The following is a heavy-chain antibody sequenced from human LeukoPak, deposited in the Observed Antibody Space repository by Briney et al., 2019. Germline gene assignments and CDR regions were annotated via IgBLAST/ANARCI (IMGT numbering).Heavy chain of an antibody. CDR2: INAGNGNT. D-gene: IGHD6-19*01. Sequence: ASVNVSCTASGYTFTSYAMHWVRQAPGQRLEWMGWINAGNGNTKYSQKFQGRVTITRDTSASTAYMELSSLRSEDTAVYYCARVDSSGRRGYFDYWGQGTLVTVSS. CDR1: GYTFTSYA. J-gene: IGHJ4*02. CDR3: ARVDSSGRRGYFDY. V-gene: IGHV1-3*01.